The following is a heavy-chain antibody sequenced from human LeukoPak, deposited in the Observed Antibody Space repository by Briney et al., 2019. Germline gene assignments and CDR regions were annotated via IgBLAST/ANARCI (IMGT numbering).Heavy chain of an antibody. D-gene: IGHD4-17*01. CDR3: ARRFGDYLWDY. CDR1: GGSIGSGGYY. Sequence: SQTLSLTCTVSGGSIGSGGYYWSWIRQHPGKGLEWIGYIYYSGSTYYNPSLKSRVTISVDTSKNQFSLKLSSVTAADTAVYYCARRFGDYLWDYWGQGTLVTVSS. J-gene: IGHJ4*02. CDR2: IYYSGST. V-gene: IGHV4-31*03.